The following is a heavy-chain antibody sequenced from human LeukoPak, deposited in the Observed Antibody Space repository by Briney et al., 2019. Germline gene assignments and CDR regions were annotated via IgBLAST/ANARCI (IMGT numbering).Heavy chain of an antibody. J-gene: IGHJ4*02. D-gene: IGHD5-18*01. CDR2: IYYSGST. CDR3: ARLGGYNYGYYFDY. CDR1: GGSISSSSYY. V-gene: IGHV4-39*07. Sequence: ASETLSLTCTVSGGSISSSSYYWGWIRQPPGKGLEWIGSIYYSGSTYYNPSLKSRVTISVDTSKNQFSLKLSSVTAADTAVYYCARLGGYNYGYYFDYWGQGTLVTVSS.